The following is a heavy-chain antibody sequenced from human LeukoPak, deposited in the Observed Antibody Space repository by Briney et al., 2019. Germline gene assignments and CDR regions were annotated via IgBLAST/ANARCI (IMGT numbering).Heavy chain of an antibody. J-gene: IGHJ4*02. CDR2: IDPSSTYI. Sequence: GGSLRLSCAASRFTFSSYTMNWVRQAPGKGLEWISSIDPSSTYIYYADSVKGRFTISRDNAQNSLYLQVNSLRAEDTAVYYCTRGSYGDYEYWGQGTLVTVSS. V-gene: IGHV3-21*01. CDR1: RFTFSSYT. D-gene: IGHD4-17*01. CDR3: TRGSYGDYEY.